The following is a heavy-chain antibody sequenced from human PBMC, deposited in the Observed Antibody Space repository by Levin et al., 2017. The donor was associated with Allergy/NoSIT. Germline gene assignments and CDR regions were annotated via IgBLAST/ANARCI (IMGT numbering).Heavy chain of an antibody. CDR2: ISYDGTNE. Sequence: GGSLRLSCADSGSTFSSYGMYWVRQAPGKGLEWVAMISYDGTNEFYADSVKGRFTISKDNSKNTLYLQMNSLRAEDTAIYYCAKSSTTVTRRWFDPWGQGTLVTVSS. D-gene: IGHD4-17*01. V-gene: IGHV3-30*18. CDR3: AKSSTTVTRRWFDP. J-gene: IGHJ5*02. CDR1: GSTFSSYG.